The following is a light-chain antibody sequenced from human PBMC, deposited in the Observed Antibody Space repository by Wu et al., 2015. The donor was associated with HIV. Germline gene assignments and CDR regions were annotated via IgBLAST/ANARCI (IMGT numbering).Light chain of an antibody. CDR3: QQGHNFPHT. V-gene: IGKV1-12*01. J-gene: IGKJ2*01. CDR2: AAS. Sequence: DIQMTQSPSSMSASIGNSVIITCRASQDIGTSLAWYQQKPGHAPQLLIYAASRIQSGVPLKFTGTGSGTDFTLTITNLQPEDFATYFCQQGHNFPHTFGQGTSIEIK. CDR1: QDIGTS.